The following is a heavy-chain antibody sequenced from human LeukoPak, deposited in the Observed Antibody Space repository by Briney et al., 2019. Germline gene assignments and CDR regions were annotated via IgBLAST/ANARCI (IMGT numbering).Heavy chain of an antibody. V-gene: IGHV3-30-3*01. J-gene: IGHJ4*02. CDR1: GFTFSSYD. CDR2: ISYDGSNK. D-gene: IGHD2-15*01. Sequence: SAVSLRLSCAAYGFTFSSYDRHRVRQAPGQGREWVAVISYDGSNKYYEDSVKGRFTTSRDNSKNTLYLQMISLRAEDTSLYYCARDQGGYMDYWGKGTLVPVSS. CDR3: ARDQGGYMDY.